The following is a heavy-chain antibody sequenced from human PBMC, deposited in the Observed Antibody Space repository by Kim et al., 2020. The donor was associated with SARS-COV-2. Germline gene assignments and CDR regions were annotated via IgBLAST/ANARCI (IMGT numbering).Heavy chain of an antibody. CDR3: ARISFIAVAHWYFDL. CDR1: GYTFTGYY. J-gene: IGHJ2*01. V-gene: IGHV1-2*02. D-gene: IGHD6-19*01. Sequence: ASVKVSCKASGYTFTGYYMHWVRQAPGQGLEWMGWINPNSGGTNYAQKFQGRVTMTRDTSISTAYMELSRLRSDDTAVYYCARISFIAVAHWYFDLWGRGTLVTVSS. CDR2: INPNSGGT.